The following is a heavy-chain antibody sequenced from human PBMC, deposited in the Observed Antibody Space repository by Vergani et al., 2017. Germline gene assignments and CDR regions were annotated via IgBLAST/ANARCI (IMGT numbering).Heavy chain of an antibody. D-gene: IGHD2-2*01. V-gene: IGHV4-30-2*01. CDR2: IYHSGST. Sequence: QLQLQESGSGLVKPSQTLSLTCAVSGGSISSGGYSWSWIRQPPGKGLEWIGYIYHSGSTYYNPSLKSRVTISVDRSKNQFSLKLSSVTAADTAVYYCARRGDCSSTSCYGYAFDIWAKGQWSPSLQ. J-gene: IGHJ3*02. CDR1: GGSISSGGYS. CDR3: ARRGDCSSTSCYGYAFDI.